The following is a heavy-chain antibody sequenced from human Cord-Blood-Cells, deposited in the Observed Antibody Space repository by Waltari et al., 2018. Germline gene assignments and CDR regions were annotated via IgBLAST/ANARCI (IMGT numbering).Heavy chain of an antibody. Sequence: EVQLVESGGGLVQPGGSLNLSCAASGFTFSGSAMPCVRQASGKGLEWVGRIRSKANSYATAYAASVKGRFTISRDDSKNTAYLQMNSLKTEDTAVYYCTSRVGATYYWGQGTLVTVSS. J-gene: IGHJ4*02. CDR1: GFTFSGSA. CDR3: TSRVGATYY. V-gene: IGHV3-73*02. CDR2: IRSKANSYAT. D-gene: IGHD1-26*01.